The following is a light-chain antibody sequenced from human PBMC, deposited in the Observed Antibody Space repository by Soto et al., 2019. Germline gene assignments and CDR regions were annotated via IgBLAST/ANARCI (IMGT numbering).Light chain of an antibody. V-gene: IGKV3-20*01. Sequence: EIVLTQSPGTLSLSPGERVTLSCRASQNVRTNYLAWYQQKPGPAPRLLIYGASTRASGIPERFSGSGSGTDFTLTISRLEPEDFAVYYCQQYGSSPRTFGQGTKVDNK. J-gene: IGKJ1*01. CDR1: QNVRTNY. CDR3: QQYGSSPRT. CDR2: GAS.